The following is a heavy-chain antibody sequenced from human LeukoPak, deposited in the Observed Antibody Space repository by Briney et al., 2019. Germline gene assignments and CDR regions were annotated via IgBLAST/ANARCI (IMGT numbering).Heavy chain of an antibody. D-gene: IGHD6-13*01. J-gene: IGHJ4*02. CDR3: ARGSCDIAAAGTCQLDY. CDR2: IIPIFGTA. V-gene: IGHV1-69*05. CDR1: GGTLSSYA. Sequence: ASVKVSCKDSGGTLSSYAISWVRQAPGQGLEWMGGIIPIFGTANYAQKFQGRVTITTDEYTSTAYMELSSLRSEDTAAYYCARGSCDIAAAGTCQLDYWGQGTLVTVSS.